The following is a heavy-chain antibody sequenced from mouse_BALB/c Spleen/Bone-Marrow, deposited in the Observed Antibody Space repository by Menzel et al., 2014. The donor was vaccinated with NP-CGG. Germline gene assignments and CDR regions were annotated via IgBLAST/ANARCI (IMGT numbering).Heavy chain of an antibody. V-gene: IGHV1S41*01. CDR2: IAPGSGNI. J-gene: IGHJ2*01. Sequence: DLVKPGASVKLSCKASGYTFTSYWINWVKQRPGQGLEWIGRIAPGSGNIYYNEMFKVKATLTVDASSSTAYIQLSSLSSEDSAVYFCARSYYVSSPYAMDYWGQGTTLTVSS. CDR3: ARSYYVSSPYAMDY. CDR1: GYTFTSYW. D-gene: IGHD1-1*01.